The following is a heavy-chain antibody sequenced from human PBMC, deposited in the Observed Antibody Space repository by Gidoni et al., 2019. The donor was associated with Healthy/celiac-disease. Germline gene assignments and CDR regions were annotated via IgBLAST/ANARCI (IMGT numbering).Heavy chain of an antibody. CDR1: GGSISSGDYY. V-gene: IGHV4-30-4*01. CDR2: IYYSGST. CDR3: ARNYDSSGYYYGNYFDY. J-gene: IGHJ4*02. D-gene: IGHD3-22*01. Sequence: QVQLQESGPGLVKPSQTLSLTCTVSGGSISSGDYYWSWIRQPPGKGLEWIGYIYYSGSTYYNPSLNSRVTISVDTSKNQFSLKLSSVTAADTAVYYCARNYDSSGYYYGNYFDYWGQGTLVTVSS.